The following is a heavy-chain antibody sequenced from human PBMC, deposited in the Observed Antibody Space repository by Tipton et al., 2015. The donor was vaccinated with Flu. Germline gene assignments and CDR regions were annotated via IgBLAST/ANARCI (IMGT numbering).Heavy chain of an antibody. J-gene: IGHJ4*02. CDR3: ARGRGDNGGNRPYFDY. CDR1: GGSISSGDYS. CDR2: ISHGGST. V-gene: IGHV4-30-2*01. Sequence: TLSLTCAVSGGSISSGDYSWSWIRQPRGEGLEWIGYISHGGSTYYNPSLKSRVAISVDRSENRFSLNLSSVTAADTAVYFCARGRGDNGGNRPYFDYWGQGTLVTVSS. D-gene: IGHD3-16*01.